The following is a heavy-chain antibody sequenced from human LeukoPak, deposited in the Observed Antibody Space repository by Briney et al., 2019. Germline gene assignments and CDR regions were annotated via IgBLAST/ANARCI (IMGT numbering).Heavy chain of an antibody. CDR3: ASGGYTSSWYVVDY. J-gene: IGHJ4*02. V-gene: IGHV3-30*03. CDR2: ISYDGSNK. CDR1: GFSFSSYG. Sequence: GGSLSLSCAASGFSFSSYGMHWVRQAPGKGLEWVAVISYDGSNKYYADSVKGRFTISRDNSKNTLYLQMSSLRPEDSAVYYCASGGYTSSWYVVDYWGQGTLVTVSS. D-gene: IGHD6-13*01.